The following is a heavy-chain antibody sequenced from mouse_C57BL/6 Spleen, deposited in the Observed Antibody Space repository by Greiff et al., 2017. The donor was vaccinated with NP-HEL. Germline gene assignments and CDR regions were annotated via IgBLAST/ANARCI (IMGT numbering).Heavy chain of an antibody. CDR2: ISSGSSTI. Sequence: EVKLMESGGGLVKPGGSLKLSCAASGFTFSDYGMHWVRQAPEKGLEWVAYISSGSSTIYYADTVKGRFTISRDNAKNTLFLQLTSLRSEDTAMYYGARDSNYVGYAMDYWGQGASVTVSS. V-gene: IGHV5-17*01. CDR1: GFTFSDYG. D-gene: IGHD2-5*01. J-gene: IGHJ4*01. CDR3: ARDSNYVGYAMDY.